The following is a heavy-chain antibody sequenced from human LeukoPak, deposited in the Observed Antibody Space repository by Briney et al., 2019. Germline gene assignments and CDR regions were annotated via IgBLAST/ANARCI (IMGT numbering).Heavy chain of an antibody. CDR3: ARHGAVVPAAKAHYGMDV. CDR1: GGPISSYY. D-gene: IGHD2-2*01. V-gene: IGHV4-59*08. Sequence: PSDTLSLTCTVSGGPISSYYWLWIPQPPGKGLVWIGYIHYSGSSNYNPSLKSRVTISVDPSKNQLSLKLSSVTAADTAVYYCARHGAVVPAAKAHYGMDVWGQGTTVTVSS. CDR2: IHYSGSS. J-gene: IGHJ6*02.